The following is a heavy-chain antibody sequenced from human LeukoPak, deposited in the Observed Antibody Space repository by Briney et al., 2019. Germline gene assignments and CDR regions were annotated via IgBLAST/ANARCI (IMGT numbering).Heavy chain of an antibody. CDR2: INSEGSTL. CDR3: ARDSGPTVAF. Sequence: GGSLRLAWPASAFIVSNYWMHWVRQPPGEGRVWVSRINSEGSTLRYGEPLKGRFTNSRNKPKNTLYLKMNRVRAEDTAGYFCARDSGPTVAFWGQGTLVTVSS. V-gene: IGHV3-74*01. D-gene: IGHD4-23*01. CDR1: AFIVSNYW. J-gene: IGHJ4*02.